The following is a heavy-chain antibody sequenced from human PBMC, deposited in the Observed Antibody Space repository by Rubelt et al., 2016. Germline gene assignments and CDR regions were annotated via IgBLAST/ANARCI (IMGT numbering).Heavy chain of an antibody. CDR1: GGSISSSSYY. Sequence: QLQLQESGPGLVKPSETLSLTCTVSGGSISSSSYYWGWIRQPPGKGLEWIGEINHSGSTNYNPSLKSRVTISLDKSKNQFSLKLSSVTAADTAVYYCARDATTKSIGHWGQGTLVTVSS. J-gene: IGHJ4*02. D-gene: IGHD1-1*01. CDR2: INHSGST. V-gene: IGHV4-39*07. CDR3: ARDATTKSIGH.